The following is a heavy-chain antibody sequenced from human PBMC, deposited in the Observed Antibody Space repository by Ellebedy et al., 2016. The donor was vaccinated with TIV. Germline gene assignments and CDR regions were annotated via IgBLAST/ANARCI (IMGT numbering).Heavy chain of an antibody. Sequence: GESLKISXAASGFTFSSYGMHWVRQAPGKGLEWVAVISYDGSNKYYADSVKGRFTISRDNSKNTVYLQMNSLRAEDTAVYYCARDNWGGSSTSCVDYWGQGTLVTVSS. CDR3: ARDNWGGSSTSCVDY. CDR1: GFTFSSYG. V-gene: IGHV3-30*03. CDR2: ISYDGSNK. D-gene: IGHD2-2*01. J-gene: IGHJ4*02.